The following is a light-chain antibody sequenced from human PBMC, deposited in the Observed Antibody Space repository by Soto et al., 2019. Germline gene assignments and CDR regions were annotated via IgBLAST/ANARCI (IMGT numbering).Light chain of an antibody. J-gene: IGKJ2*01. CDR1: QSVSSNY. Sequence: EIVLTQSPDTLSLSPGARATLSCRASQSVSSNYVAWYQQKPGQAPRLLTHGSSSRATGVPDRFSGRGSGTTFTLVISRLEPEDFAVYYCQQYGTSPFTFGQGTKVDI. V-gene: IGKV3-20*01. CDR3: QQYGTSPFT. CDR2: GSS.